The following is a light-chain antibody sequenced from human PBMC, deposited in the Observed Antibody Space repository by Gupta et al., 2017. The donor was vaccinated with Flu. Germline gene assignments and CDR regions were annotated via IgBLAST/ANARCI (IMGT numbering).Light chain of an antibody. V-gene: IGLV2-14*01. CDR1: SSDVGRDNY. CDR3: SSYTSSSVV. Sequence: QSALTQRASVSGSPGQSITISSTGTSSDVGRDNYDSWYQQHPGKPPKLMIYAVSNRPSGVYNRFSGSKSGNTASLTISGLHAEDEADYYCSSYTSSSVVFGGGTKL. CDR2: AVS. J-gene: IGLJ2*01.